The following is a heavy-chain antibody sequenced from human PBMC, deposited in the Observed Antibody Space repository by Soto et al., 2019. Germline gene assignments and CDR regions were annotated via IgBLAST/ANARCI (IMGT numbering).Heavy chain of an antibody. J-gene: IGHJ5*02. D-gene: IGHD2-8*02. CDR1: GGSFSGYY. V-gene: IGHV4-34*01. Sequence: QVQLQQWGAGLLKPSETLSLTCAVYGGSFSGYYWSWIRQPPGKGLEWIGEINHSGRTNYNPSLKGRVTISVDKAKNQFSLRLCSVTAAYTAVYYCARGPRVVYAIAGVYTWFDPWGQGTLVTVSS. CDR3: ARGPRVVYAIAGVYTWFDP. CDR2: INHSGRT.